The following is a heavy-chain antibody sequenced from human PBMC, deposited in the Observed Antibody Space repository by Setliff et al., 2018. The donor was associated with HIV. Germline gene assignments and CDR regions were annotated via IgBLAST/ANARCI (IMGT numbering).Heavy chain of an antibody. CDR2: ISSGGSSI. D-gene: IGHD6-13*01. Sequence: PGGSLRLSCAASGFTFSSYEMNWVRQAPGKGLEWASYISSGGSSIYYADSVKGRFTISRDDAKNQFSLKVTSVIAADTAVHYCARGKIALGVRDWFDPWGQGTLVTVSS. V-gene: IGHV3-48*03. CDR1: GFTFSSYE. J-gene: IGHJ5*02. CDR3: ARGKIALGVRDWFDP.